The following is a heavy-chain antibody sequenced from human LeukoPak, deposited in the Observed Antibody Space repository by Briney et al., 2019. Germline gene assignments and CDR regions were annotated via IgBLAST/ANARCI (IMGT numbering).Heavy chain of an antibody. V-gene: IGHV4-59*01. Sequence: SETLSLTCTVSGGSISSYYWSWIRQPPGKGLEWIGYIYYSGSTNYNPSLKSRVTISVDTSKNQSSLKLSSVTAADTAVYYCARLRYYYDSSGYYRYFDYWGQGTLVTVSS. D-gene: IGHD3-22*01. CDR1: GGSISSYY. CDR2: IYYSGST. J-gene: IGHJ4*02. CDR3: ARLRYYYDSSGYYRYFDY.